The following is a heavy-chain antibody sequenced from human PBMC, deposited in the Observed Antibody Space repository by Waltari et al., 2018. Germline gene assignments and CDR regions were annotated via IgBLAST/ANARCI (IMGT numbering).Heavy chain of an antibody. CDR1: GFTFSSYA. CDR2: ISYDGSNK. J-gene: IGHJ4*02. CDR3: ARGQWLVLSYFDY. D-gene: IGHD6-19*01. V-gene: IGHV3-30*01. Sequence: QVQLVESGGGVVQPGRSLRLSCAASGFTFSSYAMHWVRQAPGKGLEWVAVISYDGSNKYYADSVKGRFTISRDNSKNTLYLQMNSLRAEDTAVYYCARGQWLVLSYFDYWGQGTLVTVSS.